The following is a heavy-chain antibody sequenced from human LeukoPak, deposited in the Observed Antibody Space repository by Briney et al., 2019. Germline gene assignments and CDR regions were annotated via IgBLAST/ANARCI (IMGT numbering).Heavy chain of an antibody. J-gene: IGHJ5*02. Sequence: GGSLRLSCAASGFTFSGYGMHWVRQAPGKGLEWVAVISYDGSNKYYADSVKGRFTISRDNSKNTLHLQMNSLRGEDTAVYYCAKGYCSSTSYYPIDPWGQGTLVTVSS. CDR2: ISYDGSNK. CDR3: AKGYCSSTSYYPIDP. D-gene: IGHD2-2*01. CDR1: GFTFSGYG. V-gene: IGHV3-30*18.